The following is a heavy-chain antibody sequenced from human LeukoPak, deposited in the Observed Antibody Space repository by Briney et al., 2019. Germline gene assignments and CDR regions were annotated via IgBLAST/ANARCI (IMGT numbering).Heavy chain of an antibody. Sequence: SETLSLTCTVSGGSITTVSYYWSWIRQPTGKALEWIGRIYSSGSTNYNPSLKSRVTISVDTSNNQFSLNLNYVTAADTAVYYCARVDVSTWSHFDNWGQGTLVTVSS. CDR2: IYSSGST. V-gene: IGHV4-61*02. CDR1: GGSITTVSYY. D-gene: IGHD6-13*01. CDR3: ARVDVSTWSHFDN. J-gene: IGHJ4*02.